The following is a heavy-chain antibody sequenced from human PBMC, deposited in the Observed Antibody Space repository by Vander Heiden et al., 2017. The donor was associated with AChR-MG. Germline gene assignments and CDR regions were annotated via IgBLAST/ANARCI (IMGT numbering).Heavy chain of an antibody. CDR3: ARHFGHRITFGGVIPDRFDP. J-gene: IGHJ5*02. V-gene: IGHV4-39*01. CDR2: IYYSGST. D-gene: IGHD3-16*02. Sequence: QLQLQESGPGLVKPSETLSLTCTVSGGSISSSSYYWGWIRQPPGKGLEWIGSIYYSGSTYYNPSLKSRVTISVDTSKNQFSLKLSSVTAADTAVYYCARHFGHRITFGGVIPDRFDPWGQGTLVTVSS. CDR1: GGSISSSSYY.